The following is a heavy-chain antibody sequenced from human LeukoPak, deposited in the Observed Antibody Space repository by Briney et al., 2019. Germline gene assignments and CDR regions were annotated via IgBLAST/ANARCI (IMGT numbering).Heavy chain of an antibody. CDR1: GYTFTGYY. CDR3: ARESGSKLGPMDV. V-gene: IGHV1-2*04. Sequence: ASVKVSCKASGYTFTGYYMHWVRQAPGQGLEGMGWINPNSGGTNYAQKFQGWVTMPKDTPISTAYMELTRLRSEDTAAYYCARESGSKLGPMDVWGKGTTVTVSS. J-gene: IGHJ6*04. CDR2: INPNSGGT. D-gene: IGHD3-3*01.